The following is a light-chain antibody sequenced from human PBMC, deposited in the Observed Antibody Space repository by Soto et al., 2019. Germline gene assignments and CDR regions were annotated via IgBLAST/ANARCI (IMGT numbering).Light chain of an antibody. J-gene: IGKJ1*01. V-gene: IGKV3-20*01. CDR1: QFVSSN. Sequence: EIVMTQSPVTLSVSPGERATLSYRASQFVSSNLAWYQQKPGQAPRLLISDASSRATGIPDRFSGSGSETDFTLTISRLELEDFAVYYCQQYATSPRTFGQGTTVEIK. CDR2: DAS. CDR3: QQYATSPRT.